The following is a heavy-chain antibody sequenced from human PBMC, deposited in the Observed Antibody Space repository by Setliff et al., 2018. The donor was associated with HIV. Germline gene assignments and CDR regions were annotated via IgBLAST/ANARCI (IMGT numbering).Heavy chain of an antibody. Sequence: SETLSLTCTISGGSFGVYRWSWIRQSAGRGLEWIGRIDSSGTTDYKPSLKGRVAISVDTSRNQFSLRVTSVTAADTAVYFCASRRAAMWRGQFVGFENWGQGTLVTVSS. CDR3: ASRRAAMWRGQFVGFEN. V-gene: IGHV4-4*07. D-gene: IGHD1-26*01. CDR2: IDSSGTT. J-gene: IGHJ4*02. CDR1: GGSFGVYR.